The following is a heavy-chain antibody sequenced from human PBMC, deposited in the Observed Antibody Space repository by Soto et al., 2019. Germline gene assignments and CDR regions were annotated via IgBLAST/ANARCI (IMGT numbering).Heavy chain of an antibody. Sequence: GGSLRLSCAASGFTFSSYAMSWVRQAPGKGLEWVSAISGSGGSTYYADSVKGRFTISRDNSKHTLSLQMNSLRAESTAVYYCAAPPVDNWYEDYWGQGTLVTVSS. V-gene: IGHV3-23*01. J-gene: IGHJ4*02. CDR3: AAPPVDNWYEDY. CDR2: ISGSGGST. CDR1: GFTFSSYA. D-gene: IGHD1-20*01.